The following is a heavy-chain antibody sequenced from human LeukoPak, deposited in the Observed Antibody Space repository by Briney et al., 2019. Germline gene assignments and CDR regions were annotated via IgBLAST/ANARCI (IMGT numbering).Heavy chain of an antibody. V-gene: IGHV4-4*07. D-gene: IGHD3-22*01. Sequence: PSETLSLTCTVSGGSISSYYWSWIRQPAGKGLEWIGRIYTSGSTNYNPSLKSRVTMSVDTSKNQFSLKLSSVTAADTAVYYCASYYYDSSGPLYFDLWGQGTLVTVSS. CDR2: IYTSGST. CDR3: ASYYYDSSGPLYFDL. J-gene: IGHJ5*02. CDR1: GGSISSYY.